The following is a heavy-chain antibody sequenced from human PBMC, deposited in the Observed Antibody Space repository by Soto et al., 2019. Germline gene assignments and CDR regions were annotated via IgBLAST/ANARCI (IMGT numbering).Heavy chain of an antibody. D-gene: IGHD5-12*01. CDR1: GFSFTVYY. CDR3: AKDLTRQIDYWFEH. Sequence: ASLNGSFKASGFSFTVYYIHWLLHSPGQGLEWMGWINAHSGGTEYAQKFQGRVTLTRDTSIATAYLTITSLTSDDTALYYCAKDLTRQIDYWFEHWGKGHQVPVS. V-gene: IGHV1-2*02. J-gene: IGHJ5*02. CDR2: INAHSGGT.